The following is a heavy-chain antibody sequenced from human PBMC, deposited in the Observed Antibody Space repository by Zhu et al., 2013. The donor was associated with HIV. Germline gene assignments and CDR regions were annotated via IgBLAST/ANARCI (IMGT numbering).Heavy chain of an antibody. J-gene: IGHJ6*02. D-gene: IGHD6-13*01. CDR1: GGTFSSYA. CDR3: ASGGDDRAEYYYYGMDV. Sequence: QVQLVQSGAEVKKPGSSVKVSCKASGGTFSSYAISWVRQAPGQGLEWMGGIIPIFGTANYAQKFQGRVTITADKSTSTAYMELSSLRSEDTAVYYCASGGDDRAEYYYYGMDVWGQGTTVTVSS. V-gene: IGHV1-69*06. CDR2: IIPIFGTA.